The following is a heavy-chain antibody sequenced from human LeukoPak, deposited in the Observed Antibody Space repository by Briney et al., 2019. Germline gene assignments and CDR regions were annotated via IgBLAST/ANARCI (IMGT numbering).Heavy chain of an antibody. CDR1: GFTFSDHY. D-gene: IGHD4-17*01. V-gene: IGHV3-7*03. CDR2: IKQDGSET. CDR3: AKHRENYGDSCLDDY. J-gene: IGHJ4*02. Sequence: GGSLRLSCAASGFTFSDHYMDWVRQTPGKGLEWVANIKQDGSETFHVDSVKGRFTISRDNAKYSLYLQMNSLRAEDTATYYCAKHRENYGDSCLDDYWGQGTLVTVSS.